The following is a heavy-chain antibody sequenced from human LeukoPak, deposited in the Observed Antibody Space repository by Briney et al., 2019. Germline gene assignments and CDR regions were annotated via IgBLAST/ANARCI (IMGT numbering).Heavy chain of an antibody. CDR2: ISGSGGST. Sequence: GGSLRLSCAASGFTFNNYAMSWVRQAPGKGLEWVSAISGSGGSTNYADSVKGRFTISRDNSKTTLYLQMNSLRAEDTAVYYCARNENSGWGYFDYWGQGTLVTVSS. CDR3: ARNENSGWGYFDY. CDR1: GFTFNNYA. V-gene: IGHV3-23*01. J-gene: IGHJ4*02. D-gene: IGHD5-12*01.